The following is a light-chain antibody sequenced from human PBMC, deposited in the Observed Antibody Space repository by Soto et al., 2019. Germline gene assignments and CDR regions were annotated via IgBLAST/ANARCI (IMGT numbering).Light chain of an antibody. CDR2: DAS. V-gene: IGKV3-11*01. CDR1: QSVSSY. CDR3: QQRGNWLYT. J-gene: IGKJ2*01. Sequence: EIVLTQSPATLSLSPGERATLSCRASQSVSSYLAWYQQKPGQAPRLLIYDASNRATGIPARFSGSGSGTDFALTSSSLEPEDFAVYYCQQRGNWLYTFGQGNKVEIK.